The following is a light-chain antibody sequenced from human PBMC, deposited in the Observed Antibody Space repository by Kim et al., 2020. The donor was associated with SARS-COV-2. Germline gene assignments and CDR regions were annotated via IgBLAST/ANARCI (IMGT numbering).Light chain of an antibody. J-gene: IGLJ3*02. CDR1: SLTTYY. CDR2: GKN. CDR3: CSRDSSGNHVM. Sequence: SSELTQDPAVSVALGQTVRITCQGDSLTTYYASWYRQKPGQAPVLVNYGKNNRPSGVPDRFSASTSGDTASLTITGAQAEDEGDYHCCSRDSSGNHVMFGGGTKLTVL. V-gene: IGLV3-19*01.